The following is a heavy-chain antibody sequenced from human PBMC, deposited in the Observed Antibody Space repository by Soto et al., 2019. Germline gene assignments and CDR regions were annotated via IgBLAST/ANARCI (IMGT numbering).Heavy chain of an antibody. CDR2: IKQDGSEK. V-gene: IGHV3-7*03. D-gene: IGHD5-18*01. CDR3: ARSTGYSYGYYYYYGMDV. Sequence: GGSLRLSCAASGFTFSSHWMSWVRQAPGKGLEWVANIKQDGSEKYYVDSVKGRFTISRDNAKNSLYLQMNSLKAEDTAVYYCARSTGYSYGYYYYYGMDVWGQGTTVIVSS. CDR1: GFTFSSHW. J-gene: IGHJ6*02.